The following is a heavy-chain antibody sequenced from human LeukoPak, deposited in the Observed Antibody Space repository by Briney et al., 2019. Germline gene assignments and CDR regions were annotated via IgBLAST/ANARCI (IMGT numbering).Heavy chain of an antibody. CDR1: GFTFGDYG. CDR3: TGSFGELTFFDY. D-gene: IGHD3-10*01. V-gene: IGHV3-49*04. J-gene: IGHJ4*02. Sequence: PRGSLRLSCTTSGFTFGDYGMSWVRQAPGKGLEWVGFIRSKAYGGTTENAASVKGRFTISRDDSKSIAYLQMNSLKTEDTAVYYCTGSFGELTFFDYWGLGTLVTVSS. CDR2: IRSKAYGGTT.